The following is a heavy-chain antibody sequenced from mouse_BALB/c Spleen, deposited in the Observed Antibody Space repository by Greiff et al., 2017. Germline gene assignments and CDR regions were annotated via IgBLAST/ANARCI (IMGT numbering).Heavy chain of an antibody. CDR2: LHYSGST. V-gene: IGHV3-1*02. CDR1: GYSITSGYS. Sequence: DVKLQESGPDLVKPSQSLSLTCTVTGYSITSGYSWHWIRQFPGNQLEWMGYLHYSGSTNYNPSLKSRISITRDTSKNQFFLQLNAVTTEDTATYYGARSPLRLLAMDYWGQGTSVTVSS. CDR3: ARSPLRLLAMDY. J-gene: IGHJ4*01. D-gene: IGHD2-3*01.